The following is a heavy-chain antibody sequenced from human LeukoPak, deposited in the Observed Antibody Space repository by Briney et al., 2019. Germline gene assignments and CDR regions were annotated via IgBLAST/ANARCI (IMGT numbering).Heavy chain of an antibody. CDR1: GFTFSSYE. D-gene: IGHD4-23*01. CDR3: VRVYGGNSFDY. Sequence: PGGSLRLSCAASGFTFSSYEMNWVRQAAGKGLEWVSYISSSGTTIYDADSVKGRFTISRDNAKKSLYLQMNSLRGEDTAVYYCVRVYGGNSFDYWGQGTVVTVSS. J-gene: IGHJ4*02. V-gene: IGHV3-48*03. CDR2: ISSSGTTI.